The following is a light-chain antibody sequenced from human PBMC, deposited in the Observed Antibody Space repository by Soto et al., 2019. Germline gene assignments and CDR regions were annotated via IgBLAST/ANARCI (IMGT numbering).Light chain of an antibody. Sequence: EIALTQSQGTLSLSPGERATLSCRASQSVSSHLAWYQQKPGQAPRLLIYDASNRATGIPARFSGSGSGTDFTLTISSLEPEDFAVYHCVQRTTWPWTCGQGSKVEIK. CDR1: QSVSSH. CDR2: DAS. V-gene: IGKV3-11*01. J-gene: IGKJ1*01. CDR3: VQRTTWPWT.